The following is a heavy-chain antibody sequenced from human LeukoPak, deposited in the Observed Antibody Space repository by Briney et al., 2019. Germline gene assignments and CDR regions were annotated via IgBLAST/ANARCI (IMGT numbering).Heavy chain of an antibody. V-gene: IGHV4-61*01. CDR1: GVSVSSGSYY. Sequence: SKTLSLTCTVSGVSVSSGSYYWGWIRQPPGKGLEWIGYIYYSGSTNYNPSLKSRVTISVDASKNQFSLKLSSVTAADTAVYYCARDSDLGYCSGGSCNYYFDYWGQGTLVTVSS. J-gene: IGHJ4*02. CDR2: IYYSGST. CDR3: ARDSDLGYCSGGSCNYYFDY. D-gene: IGHD2-15*01.